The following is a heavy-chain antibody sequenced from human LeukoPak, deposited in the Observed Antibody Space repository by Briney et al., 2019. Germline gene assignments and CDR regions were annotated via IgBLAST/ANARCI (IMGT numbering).Heavy chain of an antibody. V-gene: IGHV4-34*01. J-gene: IGHJ4*02. Sequence: PSETLSLTCTGSGGSISSYYWIWIRQPPGKGLEWRGEINHSGSTNYNPSLKSRVTISVDTSKNQFSLKLSSVTAADTAVYYCARGPGLGLRCFSYWGQGTLVTVSS. CDR2: INHSGST. CDR3: ARGPGLGLRCFSY. D-gene: IGHD4-17*01. CDR1: GGSISSYY.